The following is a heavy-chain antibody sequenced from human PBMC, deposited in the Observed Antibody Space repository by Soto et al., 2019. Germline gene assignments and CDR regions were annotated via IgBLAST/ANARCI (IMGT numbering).Heavy chain of an antibody. V-gene: IGHV5-51*01. CDR3: ARLFDTSGWYDD. CDR1: VYSFTSYL. D-gene: IGHD6-19*01. Sequence: XESLKISRQGSVYSFTSYLVVWVRQMPGKGLERMGIIYPGDSDTRYSPSFQGQVTISADKSINTTYLQWSSLKASDTAIYYCARLFDTSGWYDDWGQGTLVTVSS. CDR2: IYPGDSDT. J-gene: IGHJ5*02.